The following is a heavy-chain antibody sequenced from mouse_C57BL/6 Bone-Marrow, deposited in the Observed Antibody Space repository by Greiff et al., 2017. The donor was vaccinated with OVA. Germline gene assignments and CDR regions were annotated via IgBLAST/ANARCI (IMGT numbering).Heavy chain of an antibody. CDR1: GYAFTNYL. CDR3: ARDWFAY. CDR2: INPGSGGT. Sequence: QVQLKQSGAELVRPGTSVKVSCKASGYAFTNYLIEWVKQRPGQGLEWIGVINPGSGGTNYNEKFKGKATLTAEKSSSTAYMQLSSLTSEDSAVYFCARDWFAYWGQGTLVTVSA. J-gene: IGHJ3*01. V-gene: IGHV1-54*01.